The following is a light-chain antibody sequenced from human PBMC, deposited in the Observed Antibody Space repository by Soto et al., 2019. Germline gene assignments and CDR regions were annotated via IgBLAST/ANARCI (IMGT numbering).Light chain of an antibody. V-gene: IGLV2-8*01. Sequence: QSALTQPPSASGSPGQSVTISCTGTSSDVGGYNYVSWYQQHPGKVPKLMIYEVTKRPAGVPDRFSGSKSGNTASLTVSGLQAEEEADYYCSSYAGSNILVFGGGTKVTVL. J-gene: IGLJ3*02. CDR3: SSYAGSNILV. CDR2: EVT. CDR1: SSDVGGYNY.